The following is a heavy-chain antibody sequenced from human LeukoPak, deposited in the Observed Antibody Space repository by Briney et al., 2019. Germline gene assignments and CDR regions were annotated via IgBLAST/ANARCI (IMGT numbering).Heavy chain of an antibody. CDR1: GFSFSSYA. CDR2: IYSGGST. V-gene: IGHV3-53*01. D-gene: IGHD3-10*01. CDR3: ARVAVRGVTF. Sequence: GRSLRLSCAASGFSFSSYAMHWVRQAPGKGLEWISVIYSGGSTYYADSVKGRFTISRDNSKNTLYLQVNSLRAEDTAVYYCARVAVRGVTFWGQGTLVTVSS. J-gene: IGHJ4*02.